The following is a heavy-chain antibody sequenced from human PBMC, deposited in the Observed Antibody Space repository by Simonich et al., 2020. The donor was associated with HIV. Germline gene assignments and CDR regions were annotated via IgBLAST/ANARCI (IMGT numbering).Heavy chain of an antibody. CDR2: ISAYNGNT. D-gene: IGHD2-15*01. V-gene: IGHV1-18*01. CDR1: GYIFTSYG. Sequence: QVQLVQSGAEVKKPGASVKVSCKASGYIFTSYGISWVRQAPGQGLEWMGWISAYNGNTNYAQKLHGRVTMTTDTSTSTAYMELRSLRSDDTAVYYCARGSPQDPYYYYYYMDVWGKGTTVTVSS. CDR3: ARGSPQDPYYYYYYMDV. J-gene: IGHJ6*03.